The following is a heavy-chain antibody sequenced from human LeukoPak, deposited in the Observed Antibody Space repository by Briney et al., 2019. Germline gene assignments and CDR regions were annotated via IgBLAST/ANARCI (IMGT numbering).Heavy chain of an antibody. CDR3: ARVDPVVAETYFDY. CDR2: ISPSSNYI. Sequence: PGGSLRLSCAASGFIFTDYGMHWVRQAPGKGLEWVSSISPSSNYIKYGDSLKGRITISRDNAKNSLYLQINSLRAEDTAVYYCARVDPVVAETYFDYWGQGTLVTVSS. CDR1: GFIFTDYG. D-gene: IGHD2-15*01. V-gene: IGHV3-21*01. J-gene: IGHJ4*02.